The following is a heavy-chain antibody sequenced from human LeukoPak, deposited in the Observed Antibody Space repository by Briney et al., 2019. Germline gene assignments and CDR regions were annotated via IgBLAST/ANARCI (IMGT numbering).Heavy chain of an antibody. J-gene: IGHJ4*02. CDR3: ARVGYSGSYFGHFDY. CDR2: IYYSGST. V-gene: IGHV4-59*08. CDR1: GGSISSYY. Sequence: SETLSLTCTVSGGSISSYYWSWIRQPPGKGLEWIGYIYYSGSTNYNPSLKSRVTISVDTSKNQFSLKLSSVTAADTAVYYCARVGYSGSYFGHFDYWGQGTLVTVSS. D-gene: IGHD1-26*01.